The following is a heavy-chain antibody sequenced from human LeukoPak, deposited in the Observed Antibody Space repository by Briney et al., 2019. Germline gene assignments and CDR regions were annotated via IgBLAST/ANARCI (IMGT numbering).Heavy chain of an antibody. CDR2: ISAYNGNT. Sequence: ASVKVSCKASGYAFTSYGISWARQAPGQGLEWMGWISAYNGNTIYAQKLQGRVTMTTDTSTSTAYMELRGLRSDDTAVYYCAREGPRRFIDYWGQGTLVTVSS. J-gene: IGHJ4*02. CDR1: GYAFTSYG. CDR3: AREGPRRFIDY. V-gene: IGHV1-18*01.